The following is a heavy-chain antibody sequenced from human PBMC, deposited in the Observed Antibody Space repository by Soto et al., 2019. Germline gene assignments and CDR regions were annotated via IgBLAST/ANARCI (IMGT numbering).Heavy chain of an antibody. CDR3: AKENQHLVHDY. D-gene: IGHD6-13*01. Sequence: QVQLVESGGGVVRLGRPLRLTCAPSGLTSRNNGMHWVPKAPAKGLEWVPVISHDGSDKYYADSMKGRFIISRDNSENTLFLNMNSLKPEDTAVYYCAKENQHLVHDYWGQGTLVTVSS. J-gene: IGHJ4*02. V-gene: IGHV3-30*18. CDR2: ISHDGSDK. CDR1: GLTSRNNG.